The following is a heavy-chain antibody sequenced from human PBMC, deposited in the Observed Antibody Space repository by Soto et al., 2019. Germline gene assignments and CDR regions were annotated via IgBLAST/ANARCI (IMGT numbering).Heavy chain of an antibody. CDR1: GFSLSSYA. Sequence: EVQLVESGGGLVQPGGSLRLSCVASGFSLSSYAMKWVRQAPGKGLEWIAYMTDSGTNVYYADSVRGRFTISRDIAKSSVYLQMNSLKAEYTAVYYCVRDEYGDVCGKGTTVTVSS. CDR2: MTDSGTNV. J-gene: IGHJ6*04. D-gene: IGHD4-17*01. CDR3: VRDEYGDV. V-gene: IGHV3-48*01.